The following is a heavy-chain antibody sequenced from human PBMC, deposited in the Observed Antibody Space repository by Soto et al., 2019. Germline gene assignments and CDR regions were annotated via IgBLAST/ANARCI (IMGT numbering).Heavy chain of an antibody. J-gene: IGHJ4*02. Sequence: QVQLVQSGAEVKKPGSSVKVSCKASGGTFSSYAISWVRQAPGQGLEWMGGIIPIFGTANYAQKFQGRVTITADESTSTAYMERSSLRSEDTAVYYCASEQSGYDSVGLDYWGQGTLVTVSS. CDR2: IIPIFGTA. D-gene: IGHD5-12*01. V-gene: IGHV1-69*01. CDR3: ASEQSGYDSVGLDY. CDR1: GGTFSSYA.